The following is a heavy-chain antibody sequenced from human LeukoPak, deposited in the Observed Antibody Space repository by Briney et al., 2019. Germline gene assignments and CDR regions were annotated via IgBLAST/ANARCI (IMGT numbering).Heavy chain of an antibody. CDR1: GFTFNNYA. Sequence: GGSLRLSCAASGFTFNNYAMSWVRQAPGKGLKWVSGISGGVGSTYYADSTKGRFTISRDNSKNTLYLQMNSLRAEDTAVYYCAKVSPSRVSYNYYFDYWGQGTLVTVSS. CDR2: ISGGVGST. CDR3: AKVSPSRVSYNYYFDY. J-gene: IGHJ4*02. D-gene: IGHD5-24*01. V-gene: IGHV3-23*01.